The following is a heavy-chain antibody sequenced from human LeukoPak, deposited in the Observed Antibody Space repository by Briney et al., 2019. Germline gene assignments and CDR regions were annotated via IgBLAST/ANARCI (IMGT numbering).Heavy chain of an antibody. D-gene: IGHD6-13*01. CDR3: ARDQGASSSAYYHFDY. CDR2: ISSSSSII. V-gene: IGHV3-48*04. CDR1: GFTFSSYS. Sequence: PGGSLRLSCAASGFTFSSYSMNWVRQAPGKGLEWVSYISSSSSIIYYADSVKGRFTISRDNAKNSLYLQMNSLRAEDTAVYCCARDQGASSSAYYHFDYWGQGTLVTVSS. J-gene: IGHJ4*02.